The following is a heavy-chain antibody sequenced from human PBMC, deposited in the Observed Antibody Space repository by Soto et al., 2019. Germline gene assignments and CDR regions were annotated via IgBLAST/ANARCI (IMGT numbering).Heavy chain of an antibody. CDR1: GGTFSSYA. CDR3: ASPGRSSWYVGNDY. V-gene: IGHV1-69*01. CDR2: IIPIFGTA. Sequence: QVQLVQSGAEVKKPGSSVKVSCKASGGTFSSYAISWVRQAPGQGLEWMGGIIPIFGTANYAQKFQGRVTITADESTSTAYMELSSLISEDTAVYYCASPGRSSWYVGNDYWGQGTLVTVSS. D-gene: IGHD6-13*01. J-gene: IGHJ4*02.